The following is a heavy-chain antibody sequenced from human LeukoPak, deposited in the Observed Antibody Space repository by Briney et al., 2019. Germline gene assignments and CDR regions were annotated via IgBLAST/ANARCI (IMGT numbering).Heavy chain of an antibody. CDR1: GFRFDSYS. CDR3: ARDTASSGYFF. J-gene: IGHJ4*02. V-gene: IGHV3-48*02. CDR2: ISSNSGTI. Sequence: TGGSLRLSCAASGFRFDSYSMNWVRQAPGKGLEWVSYISSNSGTISYADSVKGRFTISRDNAKNSVYLQMNSLRDDDTGVYYCARDTASSGYFFGGQGTLVTVSS. D-gene: IGHD3-22*01.